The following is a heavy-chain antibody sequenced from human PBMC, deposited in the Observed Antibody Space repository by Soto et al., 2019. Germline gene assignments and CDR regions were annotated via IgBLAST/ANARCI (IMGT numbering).Heavy chain of an antibody. J-gene: IGHJ4*02. D-gene: IGHD5-12*01. CDR2: IKQGGSEK. CDR3: GRVGCSFSWSIYF. CDR1: GFIFSHYW. Sequence: TGGSLRLSCAASGFIFSHYWVTWVRQAPGKGLEWVANIKQGGSEKFYLYSVCGRSTMSSDNAKNSLYLQLPSLGAEDTAVYYCGRVGCSFSWSIYFLGQGTLVFVSS. V-gene: IGHV3-7*03.